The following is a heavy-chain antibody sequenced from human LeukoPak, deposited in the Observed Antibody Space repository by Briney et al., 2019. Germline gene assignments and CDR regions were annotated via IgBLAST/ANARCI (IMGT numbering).Heavy chain of an antibody. CDR1: GFTFSRYG. CDR3: ARDGKGRNRIGYYFDY. J-gene: IGHJ4*02. CDR2: ISGSDSTF. Sequence: GGALRLSCVASGFTFSRYGMNWVRQAPGKGLEWVSYISGSDSTFYYAASVKGPFTISRDNAKNSLYLQMNSRRAEDTAVYYCARDGKGRNRIGYYFDYWGQGTLVTVST. V-gene: IGHV3-48*03. D-gene: IGHD3-10*01.